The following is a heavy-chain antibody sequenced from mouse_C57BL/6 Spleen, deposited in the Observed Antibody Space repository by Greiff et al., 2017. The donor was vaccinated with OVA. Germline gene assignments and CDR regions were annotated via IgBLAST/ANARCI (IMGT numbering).Heavy chain of an antibody. V-gene: IGHV5-4*01. J-gene: IGHJ2*01. CDR3: ARDRGLPHYFDY. D-gene: IGHD2-2*01. CDR1: GFTFSSYA. CDR2: ISDGGSYT. Sequence: EVHLVESGGGLVKPGGSLKLSCAASGFTFSSYAMSWVRQTPEKRLEWVATISDGGSYTYYPDNVKGRFTISRDNAKNNLYLQMSHLKSEDTAMYYCARDRGLPHYFDYWGQGTTLTVSS.